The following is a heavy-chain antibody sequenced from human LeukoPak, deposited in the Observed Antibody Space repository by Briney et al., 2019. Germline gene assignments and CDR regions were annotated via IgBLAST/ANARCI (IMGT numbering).Heavy chain of an antibody. V-gene: IGHV4-61*02. CDR3: ARDRLAYCSGGSCRRDAFDI. CDR2: IYTSGST. CDR1: GGSISSGSYY. Sequence: SETLSLTCTVSGGSISSGSYYWSWIRQPAGKGLEWIGRIYTSGSTNYNPSLKSRVTISVDTSKNQFSLKLSSVTAADTAVYYCARDRLAYCSGGSCRRDAFDIWGQGTMVTVSS. J-gene: IGHJ3*02. D-gene: IGHD2-15*01.